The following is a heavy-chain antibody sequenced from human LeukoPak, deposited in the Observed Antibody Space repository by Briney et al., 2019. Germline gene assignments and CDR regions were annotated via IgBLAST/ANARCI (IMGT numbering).Heavy chain of an antibody. CDR2: ISYDGSNK. J-gene: IGHJ6*03. D-gene: IGHD6-6*01. CDR1: GFTFSSYA. CDR3: ARDLRYSSSSMDV. V-gene: IGHV3-30*04. Sequence: PGGSLRLSCAASGFTFSSYAMHWVRQAPGKGLEWVAVISYDGSNKYYADSVKGRFTISRDNSKNTLYLQMNSLRAEDTAVYYCARDLRYSSSSMDVWGKGTTVTVSS.